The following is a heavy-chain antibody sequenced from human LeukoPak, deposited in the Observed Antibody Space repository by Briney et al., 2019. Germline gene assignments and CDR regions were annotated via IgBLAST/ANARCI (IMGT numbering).Heavy chain of an antibody. CDR1: AYTFTVYY. Sequence: ASVKVSCKSSAYTFTVYYMHWVRQAPGQGGEWMGWINPNSGGTNYAQKFQGRVTMTRDTSISTAYMELSRLRSDDTAVYYCLLYQLLSANPDWFDPWGQGTLVTVSS. J-gene: IGHJ5*02. CDR2: INPNSGGT. D-gene: IGHD2-2*01. V-gene: IGHV1-2*02. CDR3: LLYQLLSANPDWFDP.